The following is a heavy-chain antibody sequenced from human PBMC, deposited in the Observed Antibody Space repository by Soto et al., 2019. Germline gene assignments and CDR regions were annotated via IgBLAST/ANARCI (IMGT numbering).Heavy chain of an antibody. D-gene: IGHD2-15*01. CDR3: AKDRGLPGYCSGGSCQYYFDY. V-gene: IGHV3-23*01. CDR1: GFTFSSYA. Sequence: GGSLRLSCAASGFTFSSYAMSWVRQAPGKGLEWVSAISGSGGSTYYADSVKGRFTISRDNSKNTLYLQMNSLRAEDTAVYYCAKDRGLPGYCSGGSCQYYFDYWGQGTLVTVSS. J-gene: IGHJ4*02. CDR2: ISGSGGST.